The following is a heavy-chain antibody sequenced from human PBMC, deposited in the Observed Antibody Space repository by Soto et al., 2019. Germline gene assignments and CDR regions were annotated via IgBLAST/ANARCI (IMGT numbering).Heavy chain of an antibody. CDR1: GGSISSYY. CDR3: ARACSSNSCYDVFDY. V-gene: IGHV4-4*07. CDR2: IYTSGST. Sequence: SETLSLTCTVSGGSISSYYWSWIRQPAGKGLEWIGRIYTSGSTNYNPSLKSRATMSVDTSKNQFSLKLSSVTAADTAVYYCARACSSNSCYDVFDYWGQGTLVTVSS. J-gene: IGHJ4*02. D-gene: IGHD2-2*01.